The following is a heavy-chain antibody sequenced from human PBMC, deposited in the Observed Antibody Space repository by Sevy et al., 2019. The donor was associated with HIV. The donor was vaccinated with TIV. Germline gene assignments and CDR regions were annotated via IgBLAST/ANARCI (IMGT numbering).Heavy chain of an antibody. Sequence: GGSLRLSCAASGFTFSSYAMHWVRQAPGKGLEWVAVISYDGSNKYYADSVKGRFTISRDNSKNTLYLQMNSLRAEDTAVYYCARDPLPPLSSWFFDYWGQGTLVTVSS. D-gene: IGHD6-13*01. CDR2: ISYDGSNK. V-gene: IGHV3-30-3*01. CDR3: ARDPLPPLSSWFFDY. J-gene: IGHJ4*02. CDR1: GFTFSSYA.